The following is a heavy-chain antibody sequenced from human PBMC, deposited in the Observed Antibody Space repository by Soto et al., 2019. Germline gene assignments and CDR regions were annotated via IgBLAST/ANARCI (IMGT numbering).Heavy chain of an antibody. CDR1: GGSISSSSYY. CDR3: ARPYCSGGSCLDYFDY. Sequence: PSETLSLTCTVSGGSISSSSYYWGWIRQPPGKGLEWIGSIYYSGSTYYNPSLKSRVTISVDTSKNQFSLKLSSVTAADTAVYYCARPYCSGGSCLDYFDYWGQGTLVTVSS. J-gene: IGHJ4*02. D-gene: IGHD2-15*01. CDR2: IYYSGST. V-gene: IGHV4-39*01.